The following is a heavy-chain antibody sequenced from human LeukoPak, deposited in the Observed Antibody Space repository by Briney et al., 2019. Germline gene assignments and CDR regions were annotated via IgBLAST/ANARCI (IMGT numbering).Heavy chain of an antibody. CDR3: AKELWKDHYYYYYMDV. D-gene: IGHD1-1*01. V-gene: IGHV3-23*01. J-gene: IGHJ6*03. CDR1: GFTFSSYA. Sequence: GGSLRLSCAASGFTFSSYAMSWVRQAPGKGLEWVSGISGSGGSTYYADSVKGRFIISRDNSKNTLYLQMNSLRAEDTAVYYCAKELWKDHYYYYYMDVWGKGTTVTVSS. CDR2: ISGSGGST.